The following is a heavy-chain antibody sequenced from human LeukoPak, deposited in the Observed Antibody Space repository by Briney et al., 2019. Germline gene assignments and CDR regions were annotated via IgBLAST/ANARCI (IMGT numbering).Heavy chain of an antibody. V-gene: IGHV1-18*01. CDR3: ARGIGYCSSTSCQCFEFDY. Sequence: GASVKVSCKTSGYSFTSYGINWVRQAPGQGLEWMGWISGYNGNTNYAQKFQDRVTLTTDTFTTTVYMELRSLTSDDTAVCYCARGIGYCSSTSCQCFEFDYWGQGTLVTVSS. D-gene: IGHD2-2*01. CDR2: ISGYNGNT. J-gene: IGHJ4*02. CDR1: GYSFTSYG.